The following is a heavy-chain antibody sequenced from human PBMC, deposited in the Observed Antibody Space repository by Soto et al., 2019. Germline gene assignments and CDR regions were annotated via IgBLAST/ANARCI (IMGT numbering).Heavy chain of an antibody. V-gene: IGHV1-2*02. CDR2: INPNSRGT. CDR3: ARVTLKAGNWFDP. J-gene: IGHJ5*02. CDR1: GYTFTDYF. Sequence: GASVKVSCKASGYTFTDYFIHWVRQAPGQGFEWMGWINPNSRGTNYAPKFQDRVTMTRDTSNSTAYMELRGLRSDDTAVYYCARVTLKAGNWFDPWGQGTLVTVS.